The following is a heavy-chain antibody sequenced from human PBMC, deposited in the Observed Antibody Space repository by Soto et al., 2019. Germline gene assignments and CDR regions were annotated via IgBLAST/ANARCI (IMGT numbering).Heavy chain of an antibody. D-gene: IGHD2-15*01. Sequence: QVQLVQSGAEVKKPGASVKVSCKASGYTFTGYYMHWVRQAPGQGREWMGWINPNSGGTNYAQKFQGWVTMTRDTSISTAYMELSRLRSDDTAVYYCARAADIVVVVAATPVRWFDPWGQGTLVTVSS. CDR1: GYTFTGYY. CDR3: ARAADIVVVVAATPVRWFDP. V-gene: IGHV1-2*04. J-gene: IGHJ5*02. CDR2: INPNSGGT.